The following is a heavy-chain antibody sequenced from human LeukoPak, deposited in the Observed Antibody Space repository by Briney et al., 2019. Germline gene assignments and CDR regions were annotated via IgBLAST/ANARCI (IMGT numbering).Heavy chain of an antibody. CDR1: GGSISNTNW. J-gene: IGHJ5*01. CDR2: ISLTGLT. Sequence: SETLSLTCGVSGGSISNTNWWSWVRPPPGQGLEWIGEISLTGLTHYNPSLESRVTVSLDKSKSQFSLRLRSVTARLKAVYTGTRLCALVPRAVEWFDPWGQGTVVTVSS. CDR3: TRLCALVPRAVEWFDP. V-gene: IGHV4-4*02. D-gene: IGHD2-2*01.